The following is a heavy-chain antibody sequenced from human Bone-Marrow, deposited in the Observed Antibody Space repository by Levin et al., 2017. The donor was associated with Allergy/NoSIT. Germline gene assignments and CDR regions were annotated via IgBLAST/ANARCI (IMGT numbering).Heavy chain of an antibody. CDR1: GYTFTGYY. CDR3: ARGDTAMVNGLYSSSGILGYY. J-gene: IGHJ4*02. CDR2: INPNSGGT. Sequence: ASVKVSCKASGYTFTGYYMHWVRQAPGQGLEWMGWINPNSGGTNYAQKFQGRVTMTRDTSISTAYMELSRLRSDDTAVYYCARGDTAMVNGLYSSSGILGYYWGQGTLVTVSS. D-gene: IGHD5-18*01. V-gene: IGHV1-2*02.